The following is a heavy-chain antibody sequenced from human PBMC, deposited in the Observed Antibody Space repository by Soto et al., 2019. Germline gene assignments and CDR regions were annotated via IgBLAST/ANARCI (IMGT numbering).Heavy chain of an antibody. V-gene: IGHV6-1*01. CDR1: GDSVSSNSAA. CDR2: TYYRSNWSN. CDR3: ARGYAFDI. J-gene: IGHJ3*02. Sequence: QVQLRQSGPGLLKPSQTLSLTCAISGDSVSSNSAAWNWLRQSPSRGLEWLGRTYYRSNWSNDYALSVKGRITINPDTSKNQFSLQLNPLTPEDTAVYYCARGYAFDIWGQGTMVTVSS.